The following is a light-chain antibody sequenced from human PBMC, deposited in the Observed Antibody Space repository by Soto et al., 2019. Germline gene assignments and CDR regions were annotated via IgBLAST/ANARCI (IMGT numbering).Light chain of an antibody. CDR1: QAVNSR. J-gene: IGKJ1*01. V-gene: IGKV3-11*01. CDR2: HTS. Sequence: EIVLTQSPATLSLSPGERATLSCRASQAVNSRLAWYEHKPGQAPRLLIYHTSNRATGIPARFSGSGSGTDFTLTISSLEPEDFAIYYCQQYDEWPRTFGQGTKVDIK. CDR3: QQYDEWPRT.